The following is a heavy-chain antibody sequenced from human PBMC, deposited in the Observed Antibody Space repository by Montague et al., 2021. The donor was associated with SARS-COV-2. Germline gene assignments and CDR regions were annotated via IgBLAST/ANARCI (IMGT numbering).Heavy chain of an antibody. CDR3: ARGRQHINMVVVVVTGGEYYFDF. J-gene: IGHJ4*02. CDR1: DGSFSDYS. Sequence: SETLSLTPAVYDGSFSDYSWTWIRQPPGKGLEWIGEINHRGSTNXNPSLKSRVTISVDTSKNQFSLKMTSVTAADTAVYYCARGRQHINMVVVVVTGGEYYFDFWGQGTLVAVSS. D-gene: IGHD3-22*01. V-gene: IGHV4-34*01. CDR2: INHRGST.